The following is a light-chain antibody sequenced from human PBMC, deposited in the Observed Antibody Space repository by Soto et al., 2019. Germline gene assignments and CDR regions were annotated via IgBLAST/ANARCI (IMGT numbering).Light chain of an antibody. V-gene: IGLV1-40*01. CDR1: ISNIGAGYD. Sequence: QSVLTQPPSVSGAPGQRVTISCTGSISNIGAGYDVHWYQQFPGKVPKLLIYGNSNRPSGVPDRFSGSKSGTSASLAITGLQAEDEADYYCQSYDSSLSGYYVFGTGTKLTVL. CDR3: QSYDSSLSGYYV. CDR2: GNS. J-gene: IGLJ1*01.